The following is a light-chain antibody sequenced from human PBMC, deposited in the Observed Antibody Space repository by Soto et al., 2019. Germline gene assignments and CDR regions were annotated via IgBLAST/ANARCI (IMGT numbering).Light chain of an antibody. Sequence: IQLTQSPSSLSASVGDRVTITCRASQGINNYLAWYQQKRGKAPKLLIYGASTLESGVPSRFSGSGSGTEFTLTLSSLQPEDFAAYYCQQLNRQCTCGPGPKVEI. CDR3: QQLNRQCT. CDR1: QGINNY. V-gene: IGKV1-9*01. J-gene: IGKJ3*01. CDR2: GAS.